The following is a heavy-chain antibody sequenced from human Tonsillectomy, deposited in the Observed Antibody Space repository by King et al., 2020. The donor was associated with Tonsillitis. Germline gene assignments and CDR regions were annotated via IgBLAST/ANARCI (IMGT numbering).Heavy chain of an antibody. CDR1: GFTFSSYA. CDR3: AKGGSGWYGGLEY. D-gene: IGHD6-19*01. J-gene: IGHJ4*02. Sequence: VQLVESGGGLVQPGGSLRLSCATSGFTFSSYAMNWVRQAPGKGLEWVSSISGSGGSTYYADSVQGRFTISRDNSKNTLYLQMDSLTVEDTAVYYCAKGGSGWYGGLEYWGQGALVIVSS. V-gene: IGHV3-23*04. CDR2: ISGSGGST.